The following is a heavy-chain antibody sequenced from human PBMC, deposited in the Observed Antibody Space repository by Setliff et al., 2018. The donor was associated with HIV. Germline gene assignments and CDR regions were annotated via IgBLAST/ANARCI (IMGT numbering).Heavy chain of an antibody. CDR1: GYSLTELS. V-gene: IGHV1-24*01. CDR3: ATSGFYDILTGPTPGVFDI. CDR2: FDPEDDET. D-gene: IGHD3-9*01. J-gene: IGHJ3*02. Sequence: GASVKVSCKVSGYSLTELSIHWVRQAPGEGLEWMGGFDPEDDETVYAEKFQGRVTMTEDTSTDTAYMALSSLRSDDTAMYYCATSGFYDILTGPTPGVFDIWGQGTMVTVSS.